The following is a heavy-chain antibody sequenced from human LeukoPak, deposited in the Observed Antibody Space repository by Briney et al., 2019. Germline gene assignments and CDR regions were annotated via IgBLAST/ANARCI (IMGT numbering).Heavy chain of an antibody. V-gene: IGHV1-69*06. J-gene: IGHJ4*02. CDR2: IIPIFGTA. D-gene: IGHD2-2*01. CDR3: ARGKRVYCSSTSCYEVGDY. Sequence: SVKVSCKASGYTFTSYAISWVRQAPGQGLEWMGGIIPIFGTANYAQKFQGRVTITADKSTSTAYMELSSLRSEDTAVYYCARGKRVYCSSTSCYEVGDYWGQGTLVTVSS. CDR1: GYTFTSYA.